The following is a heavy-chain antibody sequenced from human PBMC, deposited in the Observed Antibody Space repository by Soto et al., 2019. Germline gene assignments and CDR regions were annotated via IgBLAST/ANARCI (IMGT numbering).Heavy chain of an antibody. Sequence: QMQLVQSGPEVKKPGTSVKVSCKASGFTFTSSAVQWVRQARGQRLEWIGWIVVGSGNTNYAQMFQERVTITRDMSTSTAYMELSSLRSEDTAVYYCAAAGDYYYYGMDVWGQGTTVTVSS. J-gene: IGHJ6*02. CDR1: GFTFTSSA. CDR3: AAAGDYYYYGMDV. CDR2: IVVGSGNT. V-gene: IGHV1-58*01.